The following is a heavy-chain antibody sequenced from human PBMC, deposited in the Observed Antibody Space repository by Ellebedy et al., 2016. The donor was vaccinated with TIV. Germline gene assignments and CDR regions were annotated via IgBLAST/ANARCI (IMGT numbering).Heavy chain of an antibody. V-gene: IGHV1-58*02. CDR1: GFTFTSSA. J-gene: IGHJ6*02. D-gene: IGHD2-15*01. Sequence: AASVKVSCKASGFTFTSSAMQWVRQARGQRLEWIGWIVVGSGNTNYAQKFQERVTITRDMSTSAAYMELSSLRSEDTAVYYCARDYCSGGSCYPSNYYGMDVWGQGTTVTVSS. CDR2: IVVGSGNT. CDR3: ARDYCSGGSCYPSNYYGMDV.